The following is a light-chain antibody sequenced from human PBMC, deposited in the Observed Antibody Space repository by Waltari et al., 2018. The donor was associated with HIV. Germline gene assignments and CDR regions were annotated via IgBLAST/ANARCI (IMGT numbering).Light chain of an antibody. V-gene: IGLV1-47*01. CDR3: STWDESQSFQV. CDR2: ANN. Sequence: QPVLTQLPSMSGTPGQTVTISCSGSNSNIGSSSMYWYQPLPGTTPRRLIYANNERPSGFPDRFSGAKSGTSASLTISGLRSEDEADYYCSTWDESQSFQVFGGGTKVTVL. CDR1: NSNIGSSS. J-gene: IGLJ3*02.